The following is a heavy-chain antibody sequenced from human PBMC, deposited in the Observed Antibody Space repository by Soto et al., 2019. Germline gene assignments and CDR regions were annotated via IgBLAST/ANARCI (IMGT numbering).Heavy chain of an antibody. V-gene: IGHV4-30-4*01. CDR2: IYYSGST. J-gene: IGHJ6*02. CDR1: GGSISSGDYY. CDR3: AREGVPYYYGMDV. Sequence: NPSETLSLTCTVSGGSISSGDYYWSWIRQPPGKGLEWIGYIYYSGSTYYNPSLKSRVTISVDTSKNQFSLKLSSVTAADTAVYYCAREGVPYYYGMDVWGQGTTVTVS.